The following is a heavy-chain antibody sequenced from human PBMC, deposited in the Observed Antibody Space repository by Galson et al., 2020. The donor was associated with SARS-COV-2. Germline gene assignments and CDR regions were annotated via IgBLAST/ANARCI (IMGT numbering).Heavy chain of an antibody. CDR3: ARHPRPFEVSHFDY. V-gene: IGHV4-39*01. Sequence: ASETLSLTCSVSGGSIRSPSYNWGWIRQPPGKGLEWMGSIYYTGRPHSGRTYYNSALQSRLTVSVDTSKNQISLKLSSVGAADTAVYYCARHPRPFEVSHFDYWGQGILVTVSS. CDR2: IYYTGRPHSGRT. J-gene: IGHJ4*02. D-gene: IGHD3-22*01. CDR1: GGSIRSPSYN.